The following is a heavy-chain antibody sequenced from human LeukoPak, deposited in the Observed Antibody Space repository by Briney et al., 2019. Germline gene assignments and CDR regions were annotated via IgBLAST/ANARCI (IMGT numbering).Heavy chain of an antibody. CDR3: ARAGNIRFDY. CDR1: GFTFSSYG. Sequence: PGGTLRLSCAASGFTFSSYGMSWVRQAPGKGLEWVSAISGSGGSTYYADSVKGRFTISRDNSKNTLYLQMNSLRAEDTAVYYCARAGNIRFDYWGQGTLVTVSS. J-gene: IGHJ4*02. V-gene: IGHV3-23*01. D-gene: IGHD1/OR15-1a*01. CDR2: ISGSGGST.